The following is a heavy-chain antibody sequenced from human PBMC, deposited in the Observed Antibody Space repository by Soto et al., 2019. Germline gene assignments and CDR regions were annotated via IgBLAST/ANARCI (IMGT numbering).Heavy chain of an antibody. J-gene: IGHJ3*02. CDR3: AKHLKGRMMGNAFEI. D-gene: IGHD3-16*01. CDR1: GYSFTSYW. CDR2: IYPGDSDT. V-gene: IGHV5-51*01. Sequence: GESLKISCKGSGYSFTSYWIGWVRQMPGKGLEWMGIIYPGDSDTRYSPSFQGQVTISADKSISTAYLQWSSLKASDTAMYYCAKHLKGRMMGNAFEIWGQGTMVTVS.